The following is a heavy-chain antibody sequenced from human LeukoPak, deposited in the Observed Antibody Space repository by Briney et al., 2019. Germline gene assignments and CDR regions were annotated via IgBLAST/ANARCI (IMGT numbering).Heavy chain of an antibody. Sequence: SETLSLTCAVYGGSFSGYYWSWIRQPPGKGLEWIGEINHSGSTNYNPSLKSRVTISVDTSKNQFSLKLSSVTAADTAVYYCARGRGYGGNFGFNYWGQGTLVTVSS. J-gene: IGHJ4*02. CDR2: INHSGST. CDR3: ARGRGYGGNFGFNY. V-gene: IGHV4-34*01. CDR1: GGSFSGYY. D-gene: IGHD4-23*01.